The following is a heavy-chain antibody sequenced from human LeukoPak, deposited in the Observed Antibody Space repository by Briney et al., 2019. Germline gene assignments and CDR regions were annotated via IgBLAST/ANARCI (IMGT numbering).Heavy chain of an antibody. V-gene: IGHV5-51*01. CDR3: ATAIGVGATTNAFDI. Sequence: GEPLKISCKGSGYSFTSYWIGWVRQMPGKGLEWMGIIYPGDPDTRYSPSFQGQVTISADKSISTAYLQWSSLKASDTAMYYCATAIGVGATTNAFDIWGQGTMVTVSS. CDR1: GYSFTSYW. CDR2: IYPGDPDT. D-gene: IGHD1-26*01. J-gene: IGHJ3*02.